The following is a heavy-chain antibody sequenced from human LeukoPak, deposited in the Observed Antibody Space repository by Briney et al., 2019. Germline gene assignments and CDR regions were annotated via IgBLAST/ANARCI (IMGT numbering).Heavy chain of an antibody. J-gene: IGHJ4*02. CDR3: ARGVDAGLDY. CDR1: GYPFTAYD. CDR2: MSPNSGNT. Sequence: ASVKVSCKASGYPFTAYDINWVRQATGQGLEWMGWMSPNSGNTGYAQKFQGRVTITRDTSINTAYMGLSSLRSEDTAVYYCARGVDAGLDYWGQGILVTVSS. D-gene: IGHD3-9*01. V-gene: IGHV1-8*03.